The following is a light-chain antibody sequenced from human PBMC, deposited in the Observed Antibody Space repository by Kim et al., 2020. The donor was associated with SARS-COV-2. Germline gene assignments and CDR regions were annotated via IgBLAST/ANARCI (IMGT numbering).Light chain of an antibody. CDR2: GAS. V-gene: IGKV3-20*01. J-gene: IGKJ2*01. CDR3: QQYGSSPYT. Sequence: LSPGERATLACRASQSVSSNYLAWYQGKPGQAPRLLIFGASSRATGIPDRFSGSGSGTDFTLTMSRLEPEDFAVYYCQQYGSSPYTFGQGTKLEI. CDR1: QSVSSNY.